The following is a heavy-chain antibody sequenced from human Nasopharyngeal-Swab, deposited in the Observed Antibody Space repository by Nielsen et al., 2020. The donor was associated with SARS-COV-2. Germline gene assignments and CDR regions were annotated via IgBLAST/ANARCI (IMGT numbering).Heavy chain of an antibody. Sequence: KVSCKGSGYRFTTYWIGWVRQMPGKGLEWMGIIYPGDSDIRYSPSFQGQVTISADKSISTAYLQWSSLKASDSAIYYCARRGEYAEFFQDWGQGTLVTVSS. D-gene: IGHD4-17*01. CDR3: ARRGEYAEFFQD. V-gene: IGHV5-51*01. CDR2: IYPGDSDI. J-gene: IGHJ1*01. CDR1: GYRFTTYW.